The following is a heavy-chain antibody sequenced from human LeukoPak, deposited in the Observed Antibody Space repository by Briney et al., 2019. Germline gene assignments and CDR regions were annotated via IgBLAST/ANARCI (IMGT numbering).Heavy chain of an antibody. V-gene: IGHV4-59*08. CDR3: ASSTTTVTTFDY. CDR2: IYYSGST. J-gene: IGHJ4*02. CDR1: GGSISSYY. D-gene: IGHD4-11*01. Sequence: SETLSLTCTVSGGSISSYYWSWIRQPPGKGLEWIGYIYYSGSTNYNPSLKSRVTISVVTSKNQFSLKLSSVTAADTAVYYCASSTTTVTTFDYWGQGTLVTVSS.